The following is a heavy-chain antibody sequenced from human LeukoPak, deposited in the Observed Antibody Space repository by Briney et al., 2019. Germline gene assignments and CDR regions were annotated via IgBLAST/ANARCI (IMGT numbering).Heavy chain of an antibody. CDR3: VRDSGSYYYYYGMDV. CDR2: IWYDGSNK. D-gene: IGHD1-26*01. V-gene: IGHV3-33*01. Sequence: GGSLRLSCAASGFTFSSYGMHWVRQAPGKGLEWVAVIWYDGSNKYYADSVKGRFTISRDNSKNTLYLQMNSLRAEDTAVYYCVRDSGSYYYYYGMDVWGQGTTVTVSS. J-gene: IGHJ6*02. CDR1: GFTFSSYG.